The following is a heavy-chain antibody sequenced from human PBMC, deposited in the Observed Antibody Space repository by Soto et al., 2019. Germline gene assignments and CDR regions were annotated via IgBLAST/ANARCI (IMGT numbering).Heavy chain of an antibody. CDR2: ITSSGSYI. Sequence: EAQLVESGGGLVKPGGSLRLSCAASGFTFNSYTMNWVRQAPGKGLVWVSSITSSGSYIYYADSVKGRFTISRDNAKNSLYLQMDSLRAEDTAVYYCAKEVGRSYYGMDVWGQGTTVTVSS. CDR1: GFTFNSYT. J-gene: IGHJ6*02. D-gene: IGHD1-26*01. CDR3: AKEVGRSYYGMDV. V-gene: IGHV3-21*01.